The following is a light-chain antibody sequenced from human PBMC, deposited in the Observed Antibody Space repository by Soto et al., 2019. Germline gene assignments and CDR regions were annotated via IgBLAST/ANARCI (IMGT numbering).Light chain of an antibody. CDR1: QYIKKF. CDR2: ATS. V-gene: IGKV1-39*01. Sequence: DNHMTQSPSSVSASMADRVSITCRASQYIKKFLNWYQQRPGKAPNALIHATSTLQNGVSSRFSGSGSDTDFTLTITALQPEDFAPYFCQQSYTSPLTFGGETQV. J-gene: IGKJ4*01. CDR3: QQSYTSPLT.